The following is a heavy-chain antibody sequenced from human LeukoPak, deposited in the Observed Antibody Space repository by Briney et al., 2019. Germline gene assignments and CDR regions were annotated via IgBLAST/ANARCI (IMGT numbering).Heavy chain of an antibody. Sequence: GGSLRLSCAASGFTVSSNCMSWVRQAPGKGLEWVSVIYSGGSTYYADSVKGRFTISRDNSKNTLYLQMNSLTAEDTAVYYCARDGNTAAYDYWGQGTLVTVSS. CDR1: GFTVSSNC. V-gene: IGHV3-66*02. J-gene: IGHJ4*02. CDR3: ARDGNTAAYDY. D-gene: IGHD1/OR15-1a*01. CDR2: IYSGGST.